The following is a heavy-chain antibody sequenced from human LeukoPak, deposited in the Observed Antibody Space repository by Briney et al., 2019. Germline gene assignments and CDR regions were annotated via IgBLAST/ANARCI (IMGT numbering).Heavy chain of an antibody. J-gene: IGHJ4*02. D-gene: IGHD6-19*01. CDR2: ISAYNGNT. CDR1: GYTFTSYG. Sequence: ASVKVSCKASGYTFTSYGISWVRQAPGQGLECMGWISAYNGNTNYAQKLKGRVTMTTDTSTSTADMELMSLRSDDTAVYYCARGIPGYSSGWYLTDYWGQGTLVTVSS. CDR3: ARGIPGYSSGWYLTDY. V-gene: IGHV1-18*01.